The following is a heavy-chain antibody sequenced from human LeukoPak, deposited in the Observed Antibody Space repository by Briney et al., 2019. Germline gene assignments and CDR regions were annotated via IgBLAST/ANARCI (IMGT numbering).Heavy chain of an antibody. J-gene: IGHJ6*03. CDR2: LCYSGNT. V-gene: IGHV4-59*08. D-gene: IGHD2-15*01. CDR1: GGSISSYY. Sequence: SETLSLTCTVSGGSISSYYWSWIRQPPGKGLEWIGYLCYSGNTNYNPSLKSRVTISLDTSKNQFSLKLSSVTAADTAVYYCARLYSYDCSGGSCYGNYYYYYMDVWGKGTTVTVSS. CDR3: ARLYSYDCSGGSCYGNYYYYYMDV.